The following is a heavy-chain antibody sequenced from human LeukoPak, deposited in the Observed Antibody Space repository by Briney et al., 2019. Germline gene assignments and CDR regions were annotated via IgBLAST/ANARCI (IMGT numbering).Heavy chain of an antibody. V-gene: IGHV3-7*01. D-gene: IGHD3-3*01. CDR3: ARVATNYDFWSGYPDYFDY. CDR1: GFTFSSYW. CDR2: IKQDGSEK. J-gene: IGHJ4*02. Sequence: PGGSLRLSCAASGFTFSSYWMSWVRQAPGKGLEWVANIKQDGSEKYYVDSVKGRFTISRDSAKNSLYLQMNSLRAEDTAVYYCARVATNYDFWSGYPDYFDYWGQGTLVTVSS.